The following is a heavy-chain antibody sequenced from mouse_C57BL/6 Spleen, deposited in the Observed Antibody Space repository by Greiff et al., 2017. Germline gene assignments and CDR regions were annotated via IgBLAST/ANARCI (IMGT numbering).Heavy chain of an antibody. Sequence: DVKLVESGGGLVKPGGSLKLSCAASGFTFISYAMSWVRQTPEKRLEWVATISAGGSDTYYPENVKGRFTISRDNAKKNLYLQMSHLKSEYTAIYYCGREGDWYFDVWGTGTTVT. V-gene: IGHV5-4*01. CDR3: GREGDWYFDV. J-gene: IGHJ1*03. CDR1: GFTFISYA. CDR2: ISAGGSDT.